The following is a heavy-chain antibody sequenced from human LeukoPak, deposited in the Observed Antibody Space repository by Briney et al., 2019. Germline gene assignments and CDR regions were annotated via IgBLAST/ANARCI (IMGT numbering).Heavy chain of an antibody. CDR2: IYSGGST. J-gene: IGHJ5*02. CDR1: GFTVSSNY. D-gene: IGHD4-11*01. Sequence: GGSLRLSCAASGFTVSSNYMSWVRQAPGKGLEWVSVIYSGGSTYYADSVKGRFTISRDNSKNTLYLQMNSLRAEDTAVYYCAREGMTTASCDPWGQGTLVTVSS. CDR3: AREGMTTASCDP. V-gene: IGHV3-53*01.